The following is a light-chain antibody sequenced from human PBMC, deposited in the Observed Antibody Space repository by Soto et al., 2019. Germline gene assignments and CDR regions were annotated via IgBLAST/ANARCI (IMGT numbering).Light chain of an antibody. V-gene: IGKV4-1*01. Sequence: DIVMTQSPDSLAASLGERATINCKSSQSVLYSSNNKNYFAWYQQKPGQPPKLLIYWASTRESGVPDRFSGSGSGTDFTLTISGLQAEDVAVYYCQQYYGTPFTFGPGTKVDLK. CDR2: WAS. CDR1: QSVLYSSNNKNY. J-gene: IGKJ3*01. CDR3: QQYYGTPFT.